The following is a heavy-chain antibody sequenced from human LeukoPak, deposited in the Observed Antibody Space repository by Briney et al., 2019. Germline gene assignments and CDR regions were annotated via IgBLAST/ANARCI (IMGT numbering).Heavy chain of an antibody. D-gene: IGHD1-26*01. V-gene: IGHV1-46*01. Sequence: GASVKVSCKASGYTFTNYYMHWVRQAPGQGLEWMGTINPSGGSTIFAQKFQGRVTMTRDTSTSTDYMELNSLRSEDTAVYYCARDGGSFSADYWGQGALVSVSS. CDR1: GYTFTNYY. J-gene: IGHJ4*02. CDR3: ARDGGSFSADY. CDR2: INPSGGST.